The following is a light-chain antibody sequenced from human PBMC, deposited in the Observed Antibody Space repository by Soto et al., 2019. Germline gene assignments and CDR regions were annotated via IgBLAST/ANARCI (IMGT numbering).Light chain of an antibody. Sequence: EIVLKQAPGTLSFSPGERATLSCRASQSVSSSYLAWYQQKPGQAPRLLMYDAPLRATGVPDRFSGSGSGTDFTLTITRLEPDDSAVYYCQQHGISHITFGQGTRLEIK. V-gene: IGKV3-20*01. CDR3: QQHGISHIT. J-gene: IGKJ5*01. CDR1: QSVSSSY. CDR2: DAP.